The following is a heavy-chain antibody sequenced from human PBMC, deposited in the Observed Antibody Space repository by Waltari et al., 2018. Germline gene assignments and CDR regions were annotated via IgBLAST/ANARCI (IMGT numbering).Heavy chain of an antibody. CDR3: ARGGKDGSWDY. CDR2: IKQGGREK. J-gene: IGHJ4*02. Sequence: EVRLVESGGGLVQPGGSLRLSCATSGFSFSDYWMSWVRQAPGKGLGWVAHIKQGGREKFYVDSVKGRFTISRDDADNSLFLQMDSLRADDTAVYYCARGGKDGSWDYWGQGTLVPVSP. D-gene: IGHD3-10*01. CDR1: GFSFSDYW. V-gene: IGHV3-7*01.